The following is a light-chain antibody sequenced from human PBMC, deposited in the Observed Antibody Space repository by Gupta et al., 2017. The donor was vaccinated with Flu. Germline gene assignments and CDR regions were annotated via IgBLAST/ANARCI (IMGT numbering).Light chain of an antibody. J-gene: IGKJ2*01. Sequence: DIVMTQSPDSLAVSLGERATINCKSSQSVFSTTSKKNYLAWYQHKPGQPPELLIYWASSRESGVPDRFSGSGSETDFTLTISSVQAEDVAVYYCHQYWWLPYTFGQGTKLQI. CDR2: WAS. V-gene: IGKV4-1*01. CDR1: QSVFSTTSKKNY. CDR3: HQYWWLPYT.